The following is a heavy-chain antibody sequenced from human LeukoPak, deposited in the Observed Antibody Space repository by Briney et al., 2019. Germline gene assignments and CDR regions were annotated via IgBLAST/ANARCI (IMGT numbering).Heavy chain of an antibody. D-gene: IGHD6-13*01. J-gene: IGHJ6*02. V-gene: IGHV3-23*01. Sequence: PGGSLRLSCAASGFIFSSYSMSWVRQAPGKGLEWVSVITGSGGNTYYADSGKGRFAISKDNSKNTVYLQMSSLRVDDTAVYYCAKAASSSWPSYYYGMDVWGQGTTVTVSS. CDR1: GFIFSSYS. CDR2: ITGSGGNT. CDR3: AKAASSSWPSYYYGMDV.